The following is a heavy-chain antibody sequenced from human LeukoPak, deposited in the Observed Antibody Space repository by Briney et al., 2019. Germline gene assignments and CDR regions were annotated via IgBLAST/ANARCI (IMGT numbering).Heavy chain of an antibody. CDR1: GVSLSVYGFISYA. J-gene: IGHJ4*02. Sequence: GGSLRLSCAASGVSLSVYGFISYAMHWVRQAPGEGLEWVAVVSYDGGDKNYADSVKGRFAISRDNSKNILYLQMNSLRAEDTAVYYCVREVAAGTDWGQGTLVTVSS. V-gene: IGHV3-30*09. D-gene: IGHD6-13*01. CDR3: VREVAAGTD. CDR2: VSYDGGDK.